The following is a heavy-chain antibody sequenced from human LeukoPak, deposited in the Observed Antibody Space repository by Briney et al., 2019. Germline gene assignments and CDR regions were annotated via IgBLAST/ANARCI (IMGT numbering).Heavy chain of an antibody. CDR2: IHYSGST. Sequence: PSETLSLTCTVSGGSISSYYWSWIRQPPGKGLEWIGYIHYSGSTYYNPSLKSRVTISVDTSKNQFSLKLSSVTAADTAVYYCARAGVYSYGYDYWGQGTLVTVSS. V-gene: IGHV4-59*12. CDR3: ARAGVYSYGYDY. CDR1: GGSISSYY. D-gene: IGHD5-18*01. J-gene: IGHJ4*02.